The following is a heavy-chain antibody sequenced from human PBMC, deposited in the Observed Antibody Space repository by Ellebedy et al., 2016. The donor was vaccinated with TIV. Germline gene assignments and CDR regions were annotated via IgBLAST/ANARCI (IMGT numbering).Heavy chain of an antibody. J-gene: IGHJ3*02. CDR1: AGSFSGYY. D-gene: IGHD6-13*01. CDR3: ARAVWQQPVSYAFDI. CDR2: INHSGST. Sequence: MPGGSLRLSCAVYAGSFSGYYWSRIRQPPGKGLEWIGEINHSGSTNYNPSLKSRVTISVDTSKNQFSLKLSSVTAADTAVYYCARAVWQQPVSYAFDIWGQGTMVTVSS. V-gene: IGHV4-34*01.